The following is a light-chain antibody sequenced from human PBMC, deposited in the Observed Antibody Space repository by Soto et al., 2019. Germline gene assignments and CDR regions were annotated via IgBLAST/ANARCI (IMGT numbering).Light chain of an antibody. J-gene: IGKJ1*01. CDR2: EAS. CDR3: QQHSHWPPWT. CDR1: QSISSN. Sequence: EILMTQSPATLSVSPGERVTLSCRASQSISSNLAWYQQKPGQAPRLLIYEASNRATGIPARFSGSGSGADFTLTISSLEPEDFAVYYCQQHSHWPPWTFGQGTKVDIK. V-gene: IGKV3-11*01.